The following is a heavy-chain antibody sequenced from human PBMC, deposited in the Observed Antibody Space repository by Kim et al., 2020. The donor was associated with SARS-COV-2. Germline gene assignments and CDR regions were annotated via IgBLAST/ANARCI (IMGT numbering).Heavy chain of an antibody. Sequence: GGSLRLSCVASGFTFNDYTMNWVRQAPGKGLEWVSYISHSFGTVYYADDVKGRFTISRDNAKNSVYLEMNSLRDEDTAVYYCARDVTSTYYYGSGNHGGM. CDR2: ISHSFGTV. CDR3: ARDVTSTYYYGSGNHGGM. J-gene: IGHJ6*01. D-gene: IGHD3-10*01. CDR1: GFTFNDYT. V-gene: IGHV3-48*02.